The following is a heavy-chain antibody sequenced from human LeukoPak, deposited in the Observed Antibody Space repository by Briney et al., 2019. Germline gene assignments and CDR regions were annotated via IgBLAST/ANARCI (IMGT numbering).Heavy chain of an antibody. V-gene: IGHV1-69*13. CDR3: ARREVYSSGWHWFDP. D-gene: IGHD6-19*01. Sequence: SVKVSCNASGGTFSIYAISGVRQAPGQRLEWLGGIIPIFGTANYAQKFQGRVTITADEATSTTYMELSSLRSEDTAVYYCARREVYSSGWHWFDPWGQGTLVTVS. CDR1: GGTFSIYA. CDR2: IIPIFGTA. J-gene: IGHJ5*02.